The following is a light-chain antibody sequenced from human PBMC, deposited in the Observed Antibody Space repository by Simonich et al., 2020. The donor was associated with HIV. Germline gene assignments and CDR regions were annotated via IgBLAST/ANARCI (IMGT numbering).Light chain of an antibody. CDR3: SSYTGSSTWV. Sequence: QSALTQPASVSGSPGQSITISCTGTSSDVGGYNYVSWYQQHPGKAPKLMIYDVSNRPAGVSNRFSGSMSGKTASLTISGLQADDEADYYCSSYTGSSTWVFGGGTKLTVL. V-gene: IGLV2-14*03. J-gene: IGLJ3*02. CDR2: DVS. CDR1: SSDVGGYNY.